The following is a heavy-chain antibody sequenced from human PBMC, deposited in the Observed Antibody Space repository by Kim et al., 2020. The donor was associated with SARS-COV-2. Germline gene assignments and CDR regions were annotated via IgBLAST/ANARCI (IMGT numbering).Heavy chain of an antibody. CDR1: GGSISSSSYY. V-gene: IGHV4-39*01. Sequence: SETLSLTCTVSGGSISSSSYYWGWIRQPPGKGLEWIGSIYYSGSTYYNPSLKSRVTISVDTSKNQFSLKLSSVTAADTAVYYCASEWTRYYYYGMDVWGQGTTVTVSS. CDR3: ASEWTRYYYYGMDV. J-gene: IGHJ6*02. D-gene: IGHD3-3*01. CDR2: IYYSGST.